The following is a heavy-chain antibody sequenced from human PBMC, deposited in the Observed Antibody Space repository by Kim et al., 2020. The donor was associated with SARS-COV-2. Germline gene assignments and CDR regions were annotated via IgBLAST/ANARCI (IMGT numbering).Heavy chain of an antibody. Sequence: PSLKRRVTISVDTSKTQFALKLSSVTAADTAVYYCARERMTGYYYYGMDVWGQGTTVTVSS. J-gene: IGHJ6*02. CDR3: ARERMTGYYYYGMDV. D-gene: IGHD3-9*01. V-gene: IGHV4-59*01.